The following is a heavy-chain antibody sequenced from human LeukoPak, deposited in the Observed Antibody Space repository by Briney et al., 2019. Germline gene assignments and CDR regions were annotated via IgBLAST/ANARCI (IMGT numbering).Heavy chain of an antibody. V-gene: IGHV1-46*03. CDR3: ARDQEQQLVRSDAFDI. J-gene: IGHJ3*02. CDR2: INPSGGST. CDR1: GYTFTSYY. Sequence: ASVKVSCKAPGYTFTSYYMHWVRQAPGQGLEWMGIINPSGGSTSYAQKFQGRVTMTRDTSTSTVYMELSSLRSEDTAVYYCARDQEQQLVRSDAFDIWGQGTMVTVSS. D-gene: IGHD6-13*01.